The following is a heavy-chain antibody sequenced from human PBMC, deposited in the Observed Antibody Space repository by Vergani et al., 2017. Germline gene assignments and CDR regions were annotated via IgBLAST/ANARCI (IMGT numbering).Heavy chain of an antibody. J-gene: IGHJ6*02. V-gene: IGHV4-34*01. CDR2: IDHNGRP. Sequence: QVQLQQWGGGLLKPSETLSLTCVVNGGSFTSYHWTWIRQSPGEGLEWVGDIDHNGRPDYNPSLKSRLTMSVDKSRNQFSLTLNSVTATDTAIYFCARVNTETNGHLYYYYDMDVWGQGTAVTVS. CDR3: ARVNTETNGHLYYYYDMDV. CDR1: GGSFTSYH. D-gene: IGHD4-11*01.